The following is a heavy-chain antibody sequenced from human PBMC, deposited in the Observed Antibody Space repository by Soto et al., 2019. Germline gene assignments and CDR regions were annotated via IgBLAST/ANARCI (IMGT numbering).Heavy chain of an antibody. CDR1: GGSFSTYA. J-gene: IGHJ6*02. V-gene: IGHV1-69*12. D-gene: IGHD1-1*01. Sequence: QVQLVQSGAEVKKPGSSVKVSCKASGGSFSTYAISWVRHAPGQGLEWMGGVIPNLGTTNNAQKFQGRVTITADESTGTAYMELASLRSEDTAMYYCARHAGTYYYNYMDVWGQGTTVTVSS. CDR2: VIPNLGTT. CDR3: ARHAGTYYYNYMDV.